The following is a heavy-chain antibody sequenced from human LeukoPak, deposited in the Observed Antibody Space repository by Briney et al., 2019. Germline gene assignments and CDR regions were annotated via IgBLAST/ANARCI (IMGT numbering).Heavy chain of an antibody. Sequence: SETLSLTCTVSGGSISSSSYYWGWIRQPPGKGLEWIGSIYYSGSTYYNPSFKSRVTISVDTSKNQFSLKLSSVTAADTAVYYCARRYSSSSFNWFDPWGQGTLVTVSS. CDR2: IYYSGST. V-gene: IGHV4-39*01. J-gene: IGHJ5*02. CDR1: GGSISSSSYY. D-gene: IGHD6-6*01. CDR3: ARRYSSSSFNWFDP.